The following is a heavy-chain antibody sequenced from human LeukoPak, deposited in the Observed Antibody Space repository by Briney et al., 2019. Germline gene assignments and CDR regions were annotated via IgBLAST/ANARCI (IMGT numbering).Heavy chain of an antibody. CDR3: AKNGGRGAYCSGGSCYPYYYYSMDV. D-gene: IGHD2-15*01. CDR1: GGSISRRSYY. CDR2: ISSTGWTT. Sequence: PSETLSLTCTVSGGSISRRSYYWGWVRQAPGKGLEWVLHISSTGWTTYYADSVKGRSTIARDNLKNTLLLKMYRLGAEVPSKYYRAKNGGRGAYCSGGSCYPYYYYSMDVWGKGTTVTISS. J-gene: IGHJ6*03. V-gene: IGHV3-23*01.